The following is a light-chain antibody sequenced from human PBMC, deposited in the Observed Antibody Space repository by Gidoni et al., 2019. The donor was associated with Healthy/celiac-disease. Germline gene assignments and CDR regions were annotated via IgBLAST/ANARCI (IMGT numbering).Light chain of an antibody. Sequence: IQMTKSPSSLSASVGDRVTITCQASQDISNYLNWYQQKPGKAPKLLIYDASNLETGVPSRLSGSGSGTDFTFTISSLQPEDIATYYCQQYDNLPFTFGPGTKVDIK. CDR2: DAS. CDR3: QQYDNLPFT. V-gene: IGKV1-33*01. J-gene: IGKJ3*01. CDR1: QDISNY.